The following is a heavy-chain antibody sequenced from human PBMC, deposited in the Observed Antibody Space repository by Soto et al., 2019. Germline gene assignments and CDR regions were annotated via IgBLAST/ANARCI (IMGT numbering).Heavy chain of an antibody. D-gene: IGHD1-1*01. V-gene: IGHV5-10-1*01. Sequence: PGESRKISCKGSWYSFTSYWISWVRQMPGKGLEWMGRIDPSDSYTNYSPSFQGHVTISADKSISTAYLQWSRLKASDTAMYYCARGERPPPPYYYYGMDVWGQGTTVTVSS. CDR3: ARGERPPPPYYYYGMDV. CDR1: WYSFTSYW. CDR2: IDPSDSYT. J-gene: IGHJ6*02.